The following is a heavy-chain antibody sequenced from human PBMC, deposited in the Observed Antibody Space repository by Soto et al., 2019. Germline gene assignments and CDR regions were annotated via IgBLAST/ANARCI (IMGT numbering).Heavy chain of an antibody. D-gene: IGHD2-15*01. CDR2: ISGSGGST. Sequence: GGSLRLSCAASGFTFNSYARSWVRQAPGKGLEWVSVISGSGGSTYYADSVKGRFTISRDNSKNTLYLQMNSLRAEDTAVYYCAALPEEWWLEIDYWGQGTLVTVSS. CDR1: GFTFNSYA. V-gene: IGHV3-23*01. CDR3: AALPEEWWLEIDY. J-gene: IGHJ4*02.